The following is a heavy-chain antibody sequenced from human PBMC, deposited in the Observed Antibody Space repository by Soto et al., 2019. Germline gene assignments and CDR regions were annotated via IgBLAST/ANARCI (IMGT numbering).Heavy chain of an antibody. J-gene: IGHJ5*02. CDR2: INHSGST. CDR3: ARGSTVTTGWFDP. CDR1: GGSFSGYY. D-gene: IGHD4-17*01. V-gene: IGHV4-34*01. Sequence: QVQLQQWGAGLLKPSETLSLTCAVYGGSFSGYYWSWIRQPPGKGLEWIGEINHSGSTNYNPSLKSRVTXAXHXXKNQFPLKLSSVTAADTAVYYCARGSTVTTGWFDPWGQGTLVTVSS.